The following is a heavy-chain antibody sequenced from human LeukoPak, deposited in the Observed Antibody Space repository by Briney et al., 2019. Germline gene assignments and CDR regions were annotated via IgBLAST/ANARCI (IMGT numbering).Heavy chain of an antibody. CDR1: GGSFRGFY. J-gene: IGHJ4*02. V-gene: IGHV4-34*01. CDR3: AVGYCSGGSCYLPFDY. D-gene: IGHD2-15*01. Sequence: SETLSLTCAVYGGSFRGFYWSWIRQPPGKGLEWIGEINHSGTTNYNPSLKSRVTISLDTSKNQFSLRVSSVTAADTAVYYCAVGYCSGGSCYLPFDYWGQGTLVTVSS. CDR2: INHSGTT.